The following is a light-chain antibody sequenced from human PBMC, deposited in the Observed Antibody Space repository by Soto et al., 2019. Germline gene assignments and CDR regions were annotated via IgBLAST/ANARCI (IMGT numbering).Light chain of an antibody. CDR3: SSYTSTGTPV. CDR1: STDVGGYNF. J-gene: IGLJ1*01. CDR2: EVT. Sequence: QSVLTQPASVSGSLGQPITMSCTGTSTDVGGYNFVSWYQQHPDKAPKLLIYEVTNRPSGVSNRFSGSKSGNTASLTISGLQAEDEADYYCSSYTSTGTPVFGTGTKGTVL. V-gene: IGLV2-14*01.